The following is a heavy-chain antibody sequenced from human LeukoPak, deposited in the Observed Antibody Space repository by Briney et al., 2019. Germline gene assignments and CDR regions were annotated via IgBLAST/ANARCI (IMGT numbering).Heavy chain of an antibody. V-gene: IGHV1-69*05. Sequence: ASVKVSCKASGGTFSSYAISWVRQAPGQGLEWMGGIIPIFGTANYAQKFQGRVTITTDESTSTAYMELSSLRPEDTAVYYCARALRGDSSGYYLDYWGQGTLVTVSS. D-gene: IGHD3-22*01. J-gene: IGHJ4*02. CDR1: GGTFSSYA. CDR3: ARALRGDSSGYYLDY. CDR2: IIPIFGTA.